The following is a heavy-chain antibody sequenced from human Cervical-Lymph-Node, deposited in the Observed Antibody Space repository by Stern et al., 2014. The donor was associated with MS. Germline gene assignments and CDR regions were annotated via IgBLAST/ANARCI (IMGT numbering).Heavy chain of an antibody. J-gene: IGHJ5*02. D-gene: IGHD4-11*01. CDR1: GFTFSTSA. Sequence: QLGQSGPEVKKPGASVKVSCKASGFTFSTSAIQWVRQARGQRLEWIGWIIVGSGNKNYAQRFQERVTITRDMSTSTAYMELSSLRSEDTAVYYCAAETYTDGCCWFDPWGQGTLVTVSS. V-gene: IGHV1-58*02. CDR2: IIVGSGNK. CDR3: AAETYTDGCCWFDP.